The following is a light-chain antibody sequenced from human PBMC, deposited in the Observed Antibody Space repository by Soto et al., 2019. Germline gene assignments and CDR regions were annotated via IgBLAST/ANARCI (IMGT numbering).Light chain of an antibody. Sequence: DIVVTQSPLSLPVTPGEPASISCRSSQSLLHSNGYNFLDWYLQKPGQSPQLLSYLGSNRASGVPDRFSGSGSGADFTLKISRVEAEDVGVYYCVQSLQTPRTFGQGTKVEIK. CDR3: VQSLQTPRT. CDR1: QSLLHSNGYNF. J-gene: IGKJ1*01. V-gene: IGKV2-28*01. CDR2: LGS.